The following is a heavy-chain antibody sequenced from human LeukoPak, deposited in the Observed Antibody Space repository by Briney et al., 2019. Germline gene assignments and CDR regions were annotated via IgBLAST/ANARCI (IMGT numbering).Heavy chain of an antibody. J-gene: IGHJ4*02. V-gene: IGHV3-30-3*01. CDR1: GFTFSSYA. D-gene: IGHD3-16*02. Sequence: PGGSLRLSCAASGFTFSSYAMHWVRQAPGKGLEWVAVISYDGSNKYYADSVKGRFTISRDNSKNTLYLQMNSLRAEDTAVYYCARELYDYVWGSYRFFGYWGQGTLVTVSS. CDR3: ARELYDYVWGSYRFFGY. CDR2: ISYDGSNK.